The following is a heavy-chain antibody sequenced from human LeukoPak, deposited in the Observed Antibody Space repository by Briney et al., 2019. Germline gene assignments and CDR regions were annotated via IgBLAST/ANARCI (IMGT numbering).Heavy chain of an antibody. D-gene: IGHD2-15*01. V-gene: IGHV4-30-2*01. CDR2: IYHSGST. J-gene: IGHJ4*02. Sequence: SQTLSLTCAVSGGSISSGGYSWSWIRQPPGKGLEWIGYIYHSGSTYYNPSLKSRVTISVDRSKNQFSLKLSSVTAADTAVYYCARQYCSGGSCYWFDYWGQGTLVTVSS. CDR3: ARQYCSGGSCYWFDY. CDR1: GGSISSGGYS.